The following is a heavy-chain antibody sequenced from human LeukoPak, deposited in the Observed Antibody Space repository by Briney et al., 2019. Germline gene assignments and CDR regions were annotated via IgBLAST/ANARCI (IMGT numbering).Heavy chain of an antibody. CDR1: GGSISSSSYY. CDR3: ARHEAIRAYFDY. Sequence: SETLSLTCTVSGGSISSSSYYWGWIRQPPGKGLEWIGSIYYSGSTYYNPSLKSRVTISVDTSKYQFSLKLSSVTAADTAVYYCARHEAIRAYFDYWGQGTLVTVS. J-gene: IGHJ4*02. V-gene: IGHV4-39*01. CDR2: IYYSGST.